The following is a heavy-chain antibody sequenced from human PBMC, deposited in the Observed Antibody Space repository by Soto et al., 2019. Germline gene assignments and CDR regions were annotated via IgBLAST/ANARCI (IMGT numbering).Heavy chain of an antibody. J-gene: IGHJ4*02. CDR2: INSDGSTT. CDR3: ARVNPGYSYVNY. V-gene: IGHV3-74*01. D-gene: IGHD5-18*01. Sequence: EVQLVESGGGLVQPGGSLRLSCAASGFTFSSYWMLWVRQAPGKGLVWVSRINSDGSTTSYADSVKGRFTISRDNAKNPLYLHMNSLSAEDTAVYYCARVNPGYSYVNYWGQGTLVTVSS. CDR1: GFTFSSYW.